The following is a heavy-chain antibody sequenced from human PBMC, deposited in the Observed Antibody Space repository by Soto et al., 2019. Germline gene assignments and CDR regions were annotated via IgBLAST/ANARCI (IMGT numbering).Heavy chain of an antibody. J-gene: IGHJ5*02. D-gene: IGHD1-20*01. V-gene: IGHV3-72*01. Sequence: EVQLVESGGDLVQPGGSLRLSCAVSGFTLSDHYMDCVRQPKGKGLEWVGRIRNIDNRYTHDYAASVKGRFTISRDDVKNSLYLQMNSLKTEDTAMYYCARRITETTPAGGGSWGQGTLVTVSS. CDR2: IRNIDNRYTH. CDR3: ARRITETTPAGGGS. CDR1: GFTLSDHY.